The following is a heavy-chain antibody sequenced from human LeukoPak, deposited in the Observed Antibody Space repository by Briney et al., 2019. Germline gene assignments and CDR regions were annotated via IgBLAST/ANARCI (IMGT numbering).Heavy chain of an antibody. Sequence: GGSLRLSCAASGFTFSSYAMSWVRQAPGKGLEWVSAISGSGGSTYYADSVKGRFTISRDNSKNTPYLQMNSLRAEDTAVYYCAKDPTMIVVVIPDYWGQGTLVTVSS. CDR2: ISGSGGST. J-gene: IGHJ4*02. D-gene: IGHD3-22*01. CDR1: GFTFSSYA. V-gene: IGHV3-23*01. CDR3: AKDPTMIVVVIPDY.